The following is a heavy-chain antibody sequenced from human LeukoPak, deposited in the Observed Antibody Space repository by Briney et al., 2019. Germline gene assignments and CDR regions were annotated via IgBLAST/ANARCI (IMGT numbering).Heavy chain of an antibody. CDR1: GLTFSTYP. J-gene: IGHJ4*02. V-gene: IGHV3-23*01. D-gene: IGHD5-12*01. CDR3: AKTSCGISSYDSPVDY. Sequence: GGSLRLSCAVSGLTFSTYPMSWDRQAPGKGLEWISAVRGSGSDTYYADSVKGRFTISRDNSKNTLYLQMNSLRAGDTAIYYGAKTSCGISSYDSPVDYWGQGTLVTVSS. CDR2: VRGSGSDT.